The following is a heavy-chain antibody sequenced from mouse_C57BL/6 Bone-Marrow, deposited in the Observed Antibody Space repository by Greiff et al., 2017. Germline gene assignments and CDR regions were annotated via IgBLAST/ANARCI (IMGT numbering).Heavy chain of an antibody. V-gene: IGHV1-81*01. CDR1: GYTFTSYG. J-gene: IGHJ3*01. CDR2: IYPRSGYT. D-gene: IGHD1-1*01. CDR3: ATVVPFAY. Sequence: QVQLVESGAELARPGASVKLSCKASGYTFTSYGISWVKQRTGQGLEWIGEIYPRSGYTYYHEKFKGKATLTADKSSSTAYMELRSLTSEDSAVYFCATVVPFAYWGQGTLVTVSA.